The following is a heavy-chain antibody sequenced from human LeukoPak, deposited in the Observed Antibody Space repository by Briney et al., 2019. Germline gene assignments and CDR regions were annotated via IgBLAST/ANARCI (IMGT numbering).Heavy chain of an antibody. CDR2: IGPTGSDR. Sequence: PGGSLRLSCTAFGLTFSTSGFNWVRQAPGKGLEWVASIGPTGSDRYHADSIKGRFTISRDNANNFLYLQMNSPRAEDTAVYYCATETNGRHYDYWGQGTLLTVSS. CDR3: ATETNGRHYDY. V-gene: IGHV3-21*06. J-gene: IGHJ4*02. D-gene: IGHD1-14*01. CDR1: GLTFSTSG.